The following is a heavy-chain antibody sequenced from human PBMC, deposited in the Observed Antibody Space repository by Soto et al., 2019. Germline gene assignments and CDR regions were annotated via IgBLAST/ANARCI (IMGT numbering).Heavy chain of an antibody. CDR2: ISAYNGNT. J-gene: IGHJ3*02. D-gene: IGHD3-22*01. V-gene: IGHV1-18*01. CDR1: GYTFTSYG. CDR3: AREEGPYYYDTGAFDI. Sequence: ASVKVSCKASGYTFTSYGISWVRQAPGQGLEWMGWISAYNGNTNYAQKLQGRVTMNTDTSTSTAYMELRSLRSDDTAVYYCAREEGPYYYDTGAFDIWGQGTMVTVSS.